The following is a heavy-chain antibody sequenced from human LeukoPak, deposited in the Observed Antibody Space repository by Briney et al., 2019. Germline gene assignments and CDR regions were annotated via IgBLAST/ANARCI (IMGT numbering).Heavy chain of an antibody. J-gene: IGHJ6*02. V-gene: IGHV3-21*01. CDR1: GFTFNSYS. D-gene: IGHD6-19*01. CDR3: AREAVYSSGWYFYNGLDV. CDR2: ISDSSSYI. Sequence: GGSLRLSCAASGFTFNSYSMNWVRQAPGKGLEWVSSISDSSSYIYYADSVKGRFTFSRDNAKNSLYLQMNSLRAEGTGVYYCAREAVYSSGWYFYNGLDVWGQGTTVTVSS.